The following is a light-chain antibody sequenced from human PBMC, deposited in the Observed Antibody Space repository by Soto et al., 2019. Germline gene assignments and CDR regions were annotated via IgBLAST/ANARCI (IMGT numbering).Light chain of an antibody. V-gene: IGLV2-14*01. J-gene: IGLJ1*01. CDR3: SSFTSTSTFV. CDR1: SSDVGGYNY. CDR2: EVS. Sequence: QSALAQPASVSGSPGQSIAISCTGTSSDVGGYNYVSWYQQHPGIAPRLLISEVSNRPSGVSNRFSGSKSGNTASLTISGLQAEDEADYYCSSFTSTSTFVFGTGTKATVL.